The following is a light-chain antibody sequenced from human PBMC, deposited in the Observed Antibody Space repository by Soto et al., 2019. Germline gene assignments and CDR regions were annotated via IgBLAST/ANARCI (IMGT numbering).Light chain of an antibody. Sequence: QSALTQPASVSGSPGQSITISCTGTSSDVGGYNSVSWYQQHPGKVPKIMIYDVSIWPSGVPDRFSGSKSGNTASLTISGLQAEDEADYYCSSYTSISTLVFGTGTKVTVL. CDR3: SSYTSISTLV. J-gene: IGLJ1*01. V-gene: IGLV2-14*01. CDR1: SSDVGGYNS. CDR2: DVS.